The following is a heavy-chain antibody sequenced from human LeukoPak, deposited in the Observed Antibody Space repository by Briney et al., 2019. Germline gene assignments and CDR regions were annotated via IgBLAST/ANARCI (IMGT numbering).Heavy chain of an antibody. D-gene: IGHD4-17*01. Sequence: GGSLRLSCAASGFTFSSYGMHWVRQAPGKGLEWVAVIWYDGSNKYYADSVKGRFTISRDNSKNTLYLQMNSLRAEDTAVYYCARNGYGDTVLDYWGQGTLVTVSS. CDR3: ARNGYGDTVLDY. V-gene: IGHV3-33*01. CDR2: IWYDGSNK. CDR1: GFTFSSYG. J-gene: IGHJ4*02.